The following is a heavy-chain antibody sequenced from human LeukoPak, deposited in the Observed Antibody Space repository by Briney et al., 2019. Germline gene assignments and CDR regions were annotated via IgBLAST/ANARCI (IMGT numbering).Heavy chain of an antibody. J-gene: IGHJ3*02. D-gene: IGHD6-13*01. Sequence: GASVKVSCKASGYTFTGYYMHWVRQAPGHGLEWMGRINPNSGGTNYAQKFQGRVTMTRDTSISTAYMELSRLRSDDTAVYYCARGYGAAGPSNFDAFDIWGQGTMVTVSS. V-gene: IGHV1-2*06. CDR3: ARGYGAAGPSNFDAFDI. CDR2: INPNSGGT. CDR1: GYTFTGYY.